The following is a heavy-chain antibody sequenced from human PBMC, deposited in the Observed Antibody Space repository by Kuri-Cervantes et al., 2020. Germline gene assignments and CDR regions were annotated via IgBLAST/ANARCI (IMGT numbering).Heavy chain of an antibody. J-gene: IGHJ4*02. CDR3: ARKSTVTGPRGSYNFDY. V-gene: IGHV3-11*01. CDR1: GFTFSDYY. D-gene: IGHD4-11*01. CDR2: ISSSGSTI. Sequence: GGSLRLSCAASGFTFSDYYMGWIRQAPGKGLEWVSYISSSGSTIYYADSVQGRFTISRDNSKNTVYLQMNSLRAEDTAVYYCARKSTVTGPRGSYNFDYWGQGTLVTDSS.